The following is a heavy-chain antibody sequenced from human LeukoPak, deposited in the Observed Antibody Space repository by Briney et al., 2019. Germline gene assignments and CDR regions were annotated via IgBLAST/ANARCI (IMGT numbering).Heavy chain of an antibody. Sequence: PGGSLRLSCAASGFTFSSYTMHWIRQAPGKGLEWVSSISGSNSYIFYADSVKGRFTVSRDNAKDSLYLQMSSLRAEDTAVYYCARALTTLTYEGYWGQGTLVTVSS. D-gene: IGHD1-1*01. V-gene: IGHV3-21*01. CDR3: ARALTTLTYEGY. CDR2: ISGSNSYI. J-gene: IGHJ4*02. CDR1: GFTFSSYT.